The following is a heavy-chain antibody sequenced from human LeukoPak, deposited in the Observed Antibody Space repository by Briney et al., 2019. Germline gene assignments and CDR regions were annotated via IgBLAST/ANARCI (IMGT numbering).Heavy chain of an antibody. Sequence: GGSLRLSCAVSGLSLRNVWMNWLRQAPGKGLEWVGLIKRETDGGTTDFAAPVKGRFTISRDDSKNTLYLQMNRLTSEDTAVYYCAQGSGFYYDYWGQGTLVTVSS. V-gene: IGHV3-15*07. CDR3: AQGSGFYYDY. CDR1: GLSLRNVW. CDR2: IKRETDGGTT. J-gene: IGHJ4*02. D-gene: IGHD3-22*01.